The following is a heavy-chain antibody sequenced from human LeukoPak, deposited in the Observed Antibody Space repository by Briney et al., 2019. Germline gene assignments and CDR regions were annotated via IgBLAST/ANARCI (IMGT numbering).Heavy chain of an antibody. CDR2: IYNSGST. CDR1: GGSISSYY. Sequence: RSETLSLTCTVSGGSISSYYWSWIRKPPGKGLEWIGHIYNSGSTNYSPSLKSRVTISVDTSKNQFSLKLSSVTAADTAVYYCARFKRAGGWSYFDYWGQGTLVTVSS. J-gene: IGHJ4*02. CDR3: ARFKRAGGWSYFDY. D-gene: IGHD6-19*01. V-gene: IGHV4-59*01.